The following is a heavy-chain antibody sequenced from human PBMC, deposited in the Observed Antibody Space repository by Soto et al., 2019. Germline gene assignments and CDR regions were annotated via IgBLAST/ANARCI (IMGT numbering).Heavy chain of an antibody. D-gene: IGHD2-2*02. CDR2: INQDGSQK. Sequence: GGSLRLSCAASGFTLSNYWMSWVRQAPGKGLEWVANINQDGSQKFYLDSVEGRFTISRDNARNSLYLQMNSLGAEDTAIYYCARIYCSSSSCYIDFWGQGILVTVS. CDR3: ARIYCSSSSCYIDF. J-gene: IGHJ4*02. CDR1: GFTLSNYW. V-gene: IGHV3-7*03.